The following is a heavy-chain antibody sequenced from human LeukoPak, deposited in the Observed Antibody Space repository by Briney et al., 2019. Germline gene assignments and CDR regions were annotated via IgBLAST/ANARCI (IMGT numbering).Heavy chain of an antibody. CDR1: GYTFTSYA. D-gene: IGHD6-13*01. J-gene: IGHJ3*02. CDR3: ARVTAAGLGDAFDI. V-gene: IGHV1-3*01. CDR2: INAGNGNT. Sequence: ASVNVSCKASGYTFTSYAMHWVRQAPGQRLEWMGWINAGNGNTKYSQKFQGRVTITRDTSASTAYMELSSLRSEDTAVYFCARVTAAGLGDAFDIWGQGTMVTVSS.